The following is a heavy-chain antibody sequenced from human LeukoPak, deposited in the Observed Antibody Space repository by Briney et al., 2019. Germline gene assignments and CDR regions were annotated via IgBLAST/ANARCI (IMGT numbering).Heavy chain of an antibody. J-gene: IGHJ4*02. Sequence: SETLSLTCAVYGGSFSGYYWSWIRQPPGKGLEWIGEINHSGSTNYNPSLKSRVTISVDTSKNQFSLKLSSVAAADTAVYYCATSFTDIEATGGEFGGYNLFDYWGQGTLVTVSS. CDR2: INHSGST. D-gene: IGHD5-12*01. CDR1: GGSFSGYY. CDR3: ATSFTDIEATGGEFGGYNLFDY. V-gene: IGHV4-34*01.